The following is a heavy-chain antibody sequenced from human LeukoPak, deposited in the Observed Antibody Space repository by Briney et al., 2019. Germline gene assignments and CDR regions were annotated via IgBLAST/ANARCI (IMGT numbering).Heavy chain of an antibody. Sequence: SVKVSCKATGGTFSSYAISWVRQAPGQGLEWMGGIIPIFGTANYAQKFQGRVTITADESTSTAYMELSSLRSEDTAVYYCARRDFWSGSQGAFDIWGQGTMVTVSS. CDR2: IIPIFGTA. CDR3: ARRDFWSGSQGAFDI. D-gene: IGHD3-3*01. CDR1: GGTFSSYA. V-gene: IGHV1-69*13. J-gene: IGHJ3*02.